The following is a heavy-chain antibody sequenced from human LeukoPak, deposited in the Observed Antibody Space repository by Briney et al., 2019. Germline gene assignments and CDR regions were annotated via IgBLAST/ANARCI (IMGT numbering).Heavy chain of an antibody. J-gene: IGHJ5*02. CDR1: GFTFSDYY. Sequence: GGSLRLSCAASGFTFSDYYMSWIRQAPGKGLEWVANIKQDGSEKYYVDSVKGRFTISRDNAKNSLYLQMNSLRAEDTAVYYCARPLMYYYGSETYFWFDPWGQGTLVTVSS. D-gene: IGHD3-10*01. CDR2: IKQDGSEK. CDR3: ARPLMYYYGSETYFWFDP. V-gene: IGHV3-7*01.